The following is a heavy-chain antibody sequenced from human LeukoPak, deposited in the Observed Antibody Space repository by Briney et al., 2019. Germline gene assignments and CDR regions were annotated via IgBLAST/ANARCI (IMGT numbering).Heavy chain of an antibody. V-gene: IGHV3-48*02. CDR1: GFRFSTYS. CDR2: IDHNSHGV. CDR3: ARDKAGDSCVDY. J-gene: IGHJ4*02. Sequence: PRASLRVSCAASGFRFSTYSMNWVRQAPGKGLEWVSYIDHNSHGVNYADSVKGRFTISRDNAKNLLYLQMNSLRDEDTAVYYCARDKAGDSCVDYWGQGTLVTV. D-gene: IGHD2-21*01.